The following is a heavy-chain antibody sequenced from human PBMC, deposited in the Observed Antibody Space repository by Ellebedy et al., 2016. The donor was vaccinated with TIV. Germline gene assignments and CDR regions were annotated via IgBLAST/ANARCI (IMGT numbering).Heavy chain of an antibody. D-gene: IGHD1-26*01. CDR1: GGSISSGGYY. CDR2: IYYSGST. Sequence: SETLSLXXAVSGGSISSGGYYWSWIRQPPGKGLEWIGYIYYSGSTNYNPSLKSRVTISVDTSKNQFSLKLSSVTAADTAVYYCARGLDSGSSGNWGQGTLVTVSS. CDR3: ARGLDSGSSGN. V-gene: IGHV4-61*08. J-gene: IGHJ4*02.